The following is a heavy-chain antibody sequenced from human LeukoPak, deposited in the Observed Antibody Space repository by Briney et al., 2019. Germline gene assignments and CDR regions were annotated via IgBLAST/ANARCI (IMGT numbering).Heavy chain of an antibody. CDR1: GGSFSGYY. CDR2: INHSGST. D-gene: IGHD3-22*01. J-gene: IGHJ4*02. Sequence: NPSETLSLTCAVYGGSFSGYYWSWIRQPPGKGPEWIGEINHSGSTNYNPSLKSRVTISVDTSKNQFSLKLSSVTAADTAVYYCARGRRQSYYYDSSGYYPRFDYWGQGTLVTVSS. V-gene: IGHV4-34*01. CDR3: ARGRRQSYYYDSSGYYPRFDY.